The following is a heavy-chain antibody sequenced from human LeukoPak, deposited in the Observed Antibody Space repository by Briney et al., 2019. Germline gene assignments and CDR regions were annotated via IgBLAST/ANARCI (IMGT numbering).Heavy chain of an antibody. CDR3: ARDRLATTNWFDP. D-gene: IGHD5-12*01. CDR2: IWYDGSNK. V-gene: IGHV3-33*01. J-gene: IGHJ5*02. Sequence: GGSLRLSCAASGFTFSSYGMHWVRQAPGKGLEWVAVIWYDGSNKYYADSVEGRFTISRDNSKNTLYLQMNSLRAEDTAVYYCARDRLATTNWFDPWGQGTLVTVSS. CDR1: GFTFSSYG.